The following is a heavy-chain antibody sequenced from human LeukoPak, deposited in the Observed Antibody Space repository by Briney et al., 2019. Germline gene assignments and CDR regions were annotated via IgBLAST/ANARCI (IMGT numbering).Heavy chain of an antibody. D-gene: IGHD1-26*01. Sequence: SETLSLTCTVSGGSVSSGSYYWSWIRQPPGKGLEWIGYIYYSGSTNYNPSLKSRVTISVDTSKNQFPLKLSSVTAADTAVYYCARDAGAFDWGQGTLVTVSS. J-gene: IGHJ4*02. V-gene: IGHV4-61*01. CDR2: IYYSGST. CDR3: ARDAGAFD. CDR1: GGSVSSGSYY.